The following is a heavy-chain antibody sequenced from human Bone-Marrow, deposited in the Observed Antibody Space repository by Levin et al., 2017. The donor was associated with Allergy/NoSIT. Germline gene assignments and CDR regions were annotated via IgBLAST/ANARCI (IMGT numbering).Heavy chain of an antibody. Sequence: ASGPTLVKPTQTLTLTCTFSGFSLSTSGVGVGWIRQPPGKALEWLALIYWDDDKRYSPSLKSRLAITKDTSKNQVVFTMTNMDPVDTATYYCARRPDHIVLQKIMYFDYWGQGTLVTVSS. CDR2: IYWDDDK. CDR3: ARRPDHIVLQKIMYFDY. D-gene: IGHD2-8*02. CDR1: GFSLSTSGVG. V-gene: IGHV2-5*02. J-gene: IGHJ4*02.